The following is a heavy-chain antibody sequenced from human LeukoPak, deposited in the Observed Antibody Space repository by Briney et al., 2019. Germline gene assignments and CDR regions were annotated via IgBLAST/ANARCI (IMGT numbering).Heavy chain of an antibody. V-gene: IGHV4-30-2*01. D-gene: IGHD2-8*01. CDR1: GGSISSGGYS. CDR2: IYHSGST. CDR3: ARASSMDGMDV. J-gene: IGHJ6*02. Sequence: SETLSLTCAVSGGSISSGGYSWSWIRQPPGKGLEWIGYIYHSGSTYYNPSLKSRVAISVDRSKNQFSLKLSSVTAADTAVYYCARASSMDGMDVWGQGTTVTVSS.